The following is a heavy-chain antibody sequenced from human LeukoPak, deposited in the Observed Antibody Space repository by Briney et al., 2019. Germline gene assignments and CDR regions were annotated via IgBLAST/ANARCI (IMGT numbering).Heavy chain of an antibody. CDR1: GYTFTSYD. CDR3: ARESTYGSGSFNRIHWYFDL. V-gene: IGHV1-8*01. D-gene: IGHD3-10*01. J-gene: IGHJ2*01. Sequence: ASVKVSCKASGYTFTSYDINWVRQATGQGLEWMGWMNPNSGNTGYAQKFQGRVTMTRDTSTSTVYMELSSLRSEDTAVYYCARESTYGSGSFNRIHWYFDLWGRGILVTVSS. CDR2: MNPNSGNT.